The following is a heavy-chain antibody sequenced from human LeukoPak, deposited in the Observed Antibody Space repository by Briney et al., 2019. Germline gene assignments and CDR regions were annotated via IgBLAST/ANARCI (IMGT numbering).Heavy chain of an antibody. CDR1: GYAFTGYY. Sequence: GASVKVSCKASGYAFTGYYMHWVRQAPGQGLEWMGWINLNSGDTNYARSFQGRVTMTRDTSISTAYMELSRLRFDDTAVYYCAKDPFDQMLPENWFDPWGQGTLVTVSS. CDR2: INLNSGDT. J-gene: IGHJ5*02. CDR3: AKDPFDQMLPENWFDP. V-gene: IGHV1-2*02. D-gene: IGHD2-2*01.